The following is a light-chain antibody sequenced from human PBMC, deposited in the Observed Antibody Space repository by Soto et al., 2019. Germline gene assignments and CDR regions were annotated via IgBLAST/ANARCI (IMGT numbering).Light chain of an antibody. CDR3: QQCNWFWT. V-gene: IGKV1-6*01. CDR2: GTS. CDR1: QDIRNY. Sequence: AMKMTQSPASLSVSVGDRVTITCRASQDIRNYLGWCQQQAGKAPKLLIYGTSNLHGGVPSRCSGSGSGTEFTLSINILQQDDFASYCCQQCNWFWTFGQGTKVDI. J-gene: IGKJ1*01.